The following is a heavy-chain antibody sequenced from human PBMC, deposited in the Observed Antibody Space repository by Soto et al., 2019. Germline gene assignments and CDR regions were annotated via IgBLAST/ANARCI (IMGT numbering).Heavy chain of an antibody. D-gene: IGHD2-8*01. Sequence: GXSVKVSCKASGFTFSNYGLNWVRQAPGQGLEWMGWVSANNGHTNYAQNLQGRVSMTTDTSTSTAYMELRGLRFDDTAVYYCARDIESVTAKHFFYYYAMDVWGHGTTVTVSS. CDR1: GFTFSNYG. CDR3: ARDIESVTAKHFFYYYAMDV. V-gene: IGHV1-18*01. J-gene: IGHJ6*02. CDR2: VSANNGHT.